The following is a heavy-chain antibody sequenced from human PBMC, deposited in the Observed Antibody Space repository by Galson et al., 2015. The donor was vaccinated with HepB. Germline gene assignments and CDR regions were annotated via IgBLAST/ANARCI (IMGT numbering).Heavy chain of an antibody. CDR1: GLTFSNYA. Sequence: SLRLSCAASGLTFSNYALSWVRQAPGKGLEWVSAISGSGGSTYYADSVNGRFTISRDNSKNTLYLQMNSLRAEDTAIYYCATAGGRHCSGSYCYPLLYFQYWGQGTLVTVSS. CDR3: ATAGGRHCSGSYCYPLLYFQY. CDR2: ISGSGGST. D-gene: IGHD2-15*01. V-gene: IGHV3-23*01. J-gene: IGHJ1*01.